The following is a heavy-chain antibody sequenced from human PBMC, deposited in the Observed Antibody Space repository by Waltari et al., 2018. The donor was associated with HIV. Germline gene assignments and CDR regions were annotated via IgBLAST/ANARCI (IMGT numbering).Heavy chain of an antibody. CDR3: ARLAVTTFDY. Sequence: RLSCAASGFTVSSNYMSWVRQAPGKGLEWVSVIYSGGSTYYADSVKGRFTISRDNSKNTLYLQMNSLRAEDTAVYYCARLAVTTFDYWGQGTLVTVSS. CDR1: GFTVSSNY. CDR2: IYSGGST. D-gene: IGHD4-17*01. J-gene: IGHJ4*02. V-gene: IGHV3-53*01.